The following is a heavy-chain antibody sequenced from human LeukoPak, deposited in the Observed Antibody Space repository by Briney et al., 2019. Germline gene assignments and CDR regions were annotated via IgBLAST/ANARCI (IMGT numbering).Heavy chain of an antibody. Sequence: KPGGSVRLSCAASGFTFSDYYMSWIRQAPGKGLEWVSYISSSGSTIYYADSVKGRFTISRDNAKNSLYLQMNSLRAEDTAVYYCAREKIFNFWSGYYKSDDAFDIWGQGTMVTVSS. CDR2: ISSSGSTI. D-gene: IGHD3-3*01. V-gene: IGHV3-11*04. CDR3: AREKIFNFWSGYYKSDDAFDI. CDR1: GFTFSDYY. J-gene: IGHJ3*02.